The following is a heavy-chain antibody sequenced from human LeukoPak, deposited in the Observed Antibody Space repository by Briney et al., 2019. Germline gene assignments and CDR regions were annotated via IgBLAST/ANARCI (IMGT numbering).Heavy chain of an antibody. Sequence: GGSLRLSCAASGFTFSNYGMNWVRQAPGKGLEWVSSISSSSSYIYYADSVKGRFTISRDNSKNTLFLQMNSLRPEDTAVYYCARDLKTAMDYFDYWGQGALVTVSS. V-gene: IGHV3-21*01. J-gene: IGHJ4*02. CDR2: ISSSSSYI. CDR1: GFTFSNYG. CDR3: ARDLKTAMDYFDY. D-gene: IGHD2-2*01.